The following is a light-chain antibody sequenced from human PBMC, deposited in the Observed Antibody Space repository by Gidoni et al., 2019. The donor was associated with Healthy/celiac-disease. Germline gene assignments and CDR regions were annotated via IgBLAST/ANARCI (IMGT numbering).Light chain of an antibody. CDR2: YDT. CDR3: QVWDSSSDHRV. V-gene: IGLV3-21*04. J-gene: IGLJ3*02. CDR1: NIGSKT. Sequence: SYVLTQPPPVSVAPGETARITCRGTNIGSKTVHWYHQKPGQAPVLVIYYDTDRPSGIPERFSGSNSGNTATLTISRVEAGDEADYYCQVWDSSSDHRVFGGGTKLTVL.